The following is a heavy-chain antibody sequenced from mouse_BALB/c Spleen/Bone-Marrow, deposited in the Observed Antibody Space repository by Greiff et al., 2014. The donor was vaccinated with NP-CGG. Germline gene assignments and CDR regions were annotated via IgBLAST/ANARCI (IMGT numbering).Heavy chain of an antibody. D-gene: IGHD1-3*01. J-gene: IGHJ3*01. Sequence: EVKLVGSGGGLVQPGGSMKLSCVASGFTFSNYWMNWVRQSPEKGLEWVAEIRLKSNNYATHYAESVKGRFTISRDDSKSSVYLQMNNLRAEDTGIYYCTRSGAFAYWGQGTLVTVSA. V-gene: IGHV6-6*02. CDR3: TRSGAFAY. CDR1: GFTFSNYW. CDR2: IRLKSNNYAT.